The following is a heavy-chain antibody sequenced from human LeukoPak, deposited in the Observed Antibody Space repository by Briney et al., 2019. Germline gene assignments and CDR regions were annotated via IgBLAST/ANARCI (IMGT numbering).Heavy chain of an antibody. D-gene: IGHD1/OR15-1a*01. Sequence: GASVKVSCKASGGTFSSSGFYWVRQAPGQGLEWMGWINPNSGGTRYAQKFQGRVTMTRDTSISTAYMELNRLRSDDTAVCYCARVMNREGTNYWGQGTLVTVSS. J-gene: IGHJ4*02. CDR1: GGTFSSSG. V-gene: IGHV1-2*02. CDR2: INPNSGGT. CDR3: ARVMNREGTNY.